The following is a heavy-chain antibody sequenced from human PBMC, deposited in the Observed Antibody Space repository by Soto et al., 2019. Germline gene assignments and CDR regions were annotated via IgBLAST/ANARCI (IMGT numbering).Heavy chain of an antibody. D-gene: IGHD3-22*01. CDR3: ARYGYDSSGYYYYGMDV. J-gene: IGHJ6*02. CDR2: IYYSGST. CDR1: GGSISSYY. Sequence: SETLSLTCTVSGGSISSYYWSWIRQPPGKGLEWIGYIYYSGSTNYNPSLKSRVTISVDTSKNQFSLKLSSVTAADTAVYYCARYGYDSSGYYYYGMDVWGQGTTVTVSS. V-gene: IGHV4-59*01.